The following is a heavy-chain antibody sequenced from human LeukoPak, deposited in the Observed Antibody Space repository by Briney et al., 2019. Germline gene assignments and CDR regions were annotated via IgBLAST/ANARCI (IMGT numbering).Heavy chain of an antibody. CDR2: THYSGST. Sequence: SETLSLTCTVSGGSISSGEFYWTWIRQNPGKGLEWIGYTHYSGSTYYNPSLKSRVTISVDTSKNQFSLKLSSVEAADTAVYYCAREVSWNSATLFFGCWGQGTLVTVSS. CDR1: GGSISSGEFY. V-gene: IGHV4-31*03. D-gene: IGHD1-7*01. J-gene: IGHJ4*02. CDR3: AREVSWNSATLFFGC.